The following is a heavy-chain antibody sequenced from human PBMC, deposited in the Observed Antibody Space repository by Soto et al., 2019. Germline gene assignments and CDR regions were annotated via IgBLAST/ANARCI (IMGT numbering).Heavy chain of an antibody. CDR1: GDTFTDSS. D-gene: IGHD5-12*01. CDR2: INLNSGDT. V-gene: IGHV1-2*02. J-gene: IGHJ5*02. CDR3: ARDLGGYDLYGPDT. Sequence: ASVKVSCKTSGDTFTDSSMHWVRQAPGQGLEWMGWINLNSGDTNYAEKFRGRVTMTRDTSIITAYMELTRLKSDDTAVYYCARDLGGYDLYGPDTWGQGTLVTVS.